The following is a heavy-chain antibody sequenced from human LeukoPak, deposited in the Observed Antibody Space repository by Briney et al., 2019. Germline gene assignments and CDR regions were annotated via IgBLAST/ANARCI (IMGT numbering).Heavy chain of an antibody. Sequence: GAPVKVSCKASGYTFPSYGITWVRQAPGQGLGCMGWISPYSGNTDYAQKFQGRVTMTTDTSTTTAYMELRSLRSDDTAVYYCAGASGVSAAGSPYYFDYWGQGTLVTVSS. CDR3: AGASGVSAAGSPYYFDY. CDR1: GYTFPSYG. CDR2: ISPYSGNT. D-gene: IGHD6-13*01. J-gene: IGHJ4*02. V-gene: IGHV1-18*01.